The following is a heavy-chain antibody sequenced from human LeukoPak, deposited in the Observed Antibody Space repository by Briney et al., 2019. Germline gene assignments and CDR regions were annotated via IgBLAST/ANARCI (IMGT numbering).Heavy chain of an antibody. CDR1: GYTFTDYY. J-gene: IGHJ1*01. CDR2: INSNSGDT. V-gene: IGHV1-2*02. CDR3: VRQISSY. Sequence: ASVKVSCKASGYTFTDYYIHWVRRAPGQRLEWMGWINSNSGDTNYAQKFQGRVTMTRDTSISTVHIELSRLTSDDTAVYYCVRQISSYWGQGTLVTASS. D-gene: IGHD2/OR15-2a*01.